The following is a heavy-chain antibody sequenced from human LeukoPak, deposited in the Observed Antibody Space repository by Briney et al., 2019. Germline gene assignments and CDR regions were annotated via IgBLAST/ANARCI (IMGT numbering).Heavy chain of an antibody. J-gene: IGHJ4*02. Sequence: SQTLSLTCAVSGGSISSGGYSWSWIRQPPGKGLEWIGYIYHSGSTYYNPSLKSRVTISVDRSKDQFSLKLSSVTAADTAVYYCARAAAGLFDYWGQGILVTVSS. CDR1: GGSISSGGYS. V-gene: IGHV4-30-2*01. CDR2: IYHSGST. CDR3: ARAAAGLFDY. D-gene: IGHD6-13*01.